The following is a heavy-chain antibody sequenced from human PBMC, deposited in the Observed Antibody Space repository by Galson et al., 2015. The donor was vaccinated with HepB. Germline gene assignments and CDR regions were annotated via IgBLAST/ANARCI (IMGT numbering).Heavy chain of an antibody. CDR2: TYYRSKWYN. CDR1: GDSVSSNSVA. V-gene: IGHV6-1*01. CDR3: ARSSYGGNPLSDY. D-gene: IGHD4-23*01. J-gene: IGHJ4*02. Sequence: CAISGDSVSSNSVAWNWIRQSPSRGLEWLGRTYYRSKWYNEYAVSVRSRITINPDTSKNQFSLKLSSVTAADTAVYYCARSSYGGNPLSDYWGQGTLVTVSS.